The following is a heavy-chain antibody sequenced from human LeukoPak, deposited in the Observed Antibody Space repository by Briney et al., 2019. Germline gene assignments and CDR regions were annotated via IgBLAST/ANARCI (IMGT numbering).Heavy chain of an antibody. V-gene: IGHV4-59*01. CDR3: ARTYYYGSGRYFDY. Sequence: SETLSLTCTISGGSINNYYWSWIRQPPGKGLEWIGYIYHSGNTNYNPSLKSRVTVSADTSKDQFSLKLTSVTAADTAVYYCARTYYYGSGRYFDYWGQGTLVTVSS. J-gene: IGHJ4*02. CDR2: IYHSGNT. D-gene: IGHD3-10*01. CDR1: GGSINNYY.